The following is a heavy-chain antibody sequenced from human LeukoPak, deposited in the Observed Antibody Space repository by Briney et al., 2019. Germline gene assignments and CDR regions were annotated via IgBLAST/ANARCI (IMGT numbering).Heavy chain of an antibody. D-gene: IGHD3-22*01. CDR1: GGSISSYY. J-gene: IGHJ5*02. V-gene: IGHV4-59*01. CDR2: IHYSGST. CDR3: AGGVDYYDSSGP. Sequence: SETLSLTCSVSGGSISSYYWSWIRQPPGKGLEWIGYIHYSGSTNYNPSLKSRVSISVDTSKDQFSLKLRSVTAADTAVYYCAGGVDYYDSSGPWGQGTLVTVSS.